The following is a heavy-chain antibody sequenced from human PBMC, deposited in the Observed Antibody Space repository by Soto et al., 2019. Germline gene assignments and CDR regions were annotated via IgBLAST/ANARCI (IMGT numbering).Heavy chain of an antibody. CDR1: GGTFSSYA. V-gene: IGHV1-69*01. CDR3: ARSQGSSTSLEIYYYYYYGMDV. J-gene: IGHJ6*02. Sequence: QVQLVQSGAEVKKPGSSVKVSSKASGGTFSSYAISWVRQAPGQGLEWMGGIIPISGTANYAQKFQGRVTITADESTSTAYMELSSPRSEDTAVYYCARSQGSSTSLEIYYYYYYGMDVWGLGTTVTVSS. CDR2: IIPISGTA. D-gene: IGHD2-2*01.